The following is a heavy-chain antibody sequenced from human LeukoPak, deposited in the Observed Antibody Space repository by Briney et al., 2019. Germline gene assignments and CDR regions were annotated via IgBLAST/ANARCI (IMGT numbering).Heavy chain of an antibody. CDR2: IVPLFGTA. CDR3: ARDTNGYNYGPSPLDY. CDR1: VDIFSNYA. J-gene: IGHJ4*02. D-gene: IGHD5-18*01. Sequence: SVTVSCTASVDIFSNYAISWVRQAPGQGRERMGGIVPLFGTATYVQKFQDRVTITADKSTNIVYMELSSLRSDDTAVYYFARDTNGYNYGPSPLDYWGQGSLVTVSS. V-gene: IGHV1-69*06.